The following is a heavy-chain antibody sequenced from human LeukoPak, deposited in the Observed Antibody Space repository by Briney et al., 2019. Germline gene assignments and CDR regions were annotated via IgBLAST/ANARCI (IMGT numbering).Heavy chain of an antibody. V-gene: IGHV1-69*13. CDR2: IIPIFGTA. Sequence: SVKVSCKASGGTFSSYAISWVRQAPGQGLEWMGGIIPIFGTANYAQKFRGRVTITADESTSTAYMELSSLRSEDTAVYYCARVESLYYYYYMDVWGKGTTVTVSS. CDR3: ARVESLYYYYYMDV. J-gene: IGHJ6*03. CDR1: GGTFSSYA.